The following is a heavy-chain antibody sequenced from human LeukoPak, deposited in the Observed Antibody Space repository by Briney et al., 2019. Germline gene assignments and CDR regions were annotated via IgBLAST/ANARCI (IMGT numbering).Heavy chain of an antibody. V-gene: IGHV3-23*01. J-gene: IGHJ4*02. D-gene: IGHD1-26*01. CDR2: ISGSGAST. CDR3: AKDVGKWESLHFFDY. Sequence: GGSLRLSCLTSGFTLSTNAMSWVRQAPGKGLEWISGISGSGASTYYADSVKGRFTISRDDSRNALYLQMNSLRGDDTAVYYCAKDVGKWESLHFFDYWGQGTLVTVSP. CDR1: GFTLSTNA.